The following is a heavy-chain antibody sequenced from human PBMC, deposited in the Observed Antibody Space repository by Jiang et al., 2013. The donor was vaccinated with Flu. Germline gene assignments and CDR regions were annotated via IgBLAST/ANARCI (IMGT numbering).Heavy chain of an antibody. CDR2: SK. Sequence: SKYYADSVKGRFTISRDNAKNSVYLQMNSLRDEDTAVYFCARSTGSPAYYFGMDVWGQGTTVTVSS. V-gene: IGHV3-48*02. J-gene: IGHJ6*02. CDR3: ARSTGSPAYYFGMDV.